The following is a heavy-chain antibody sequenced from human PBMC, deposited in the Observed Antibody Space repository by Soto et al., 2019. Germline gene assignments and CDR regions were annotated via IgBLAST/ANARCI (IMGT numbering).Heavy chain of an antibody. Sequence: QITLKESGPTLVKPTQTLTLTCTFSVFSLSTSGVGVGWIRQPPGKALEWLALIYWDDDKRYSPSLKSRLTITNDTAKNRVVLTMTNMDPVDTATYYCAHRGDILWMDVWGQGTTVTVSS. CDR3: AHRGDILWMDV. CDR2: IYWDDDK. J-gene: IGHJ6*02. D-gene: IGHD3-9*01. V-gene: IGHV2-5*02. CDR1: VFSLSTSGVG.